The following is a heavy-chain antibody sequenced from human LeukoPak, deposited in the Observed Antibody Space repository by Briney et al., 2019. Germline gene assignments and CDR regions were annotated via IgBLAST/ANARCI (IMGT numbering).Heavy chain of an antibody. D-gene: IGHD6-13*01. CDR1: GGSITSSSYY. J-gene: IGHJ4*02. Sequence: SETLSLTCTVSGGSITSSSYYWGWIRQPPGKGLEWIGSIYYSGNTYYNASLKSQVSISIDTSKNQFSLRLTSVTAADTAVYYCARDRGYSSSPDYWGQGTLVTVSS. V-gene: IGHV4-39*02. CDR3: ARDRGYSSSPDY. CDR2: IYYSGNT.